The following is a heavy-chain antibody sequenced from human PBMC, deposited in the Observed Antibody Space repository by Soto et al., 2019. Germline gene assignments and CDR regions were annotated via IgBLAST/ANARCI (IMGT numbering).Heavy chain of an antibody. CDR2: TSGSGGSP. J-gene: IGHJ4*02. Sequence: EVQLLESGGGLVQPGGSLRLSCAASGFTFSTYAMTWVRQAQGKGLEWVTSTSGSGGSPWYADSVKGGLTISRDNSKNTLYQQMSGLRTEDTAVYYCATPTYEISGQIGYFDYWGQGTLATVSS. CDR3: ATPTYEISGQIGYFDY. CDR1: GFTFSTYA. D-gene: IGHD3-22*01. V-gene: IGHV3-23*01.